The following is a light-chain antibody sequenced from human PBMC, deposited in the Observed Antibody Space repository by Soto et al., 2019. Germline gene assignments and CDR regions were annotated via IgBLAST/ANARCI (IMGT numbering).Light chain of an antibody. CDR1: QGISSY. CDR2: AAF. V-gene: IGKV1-8*01. J-gene: IGKJ3*01. Sequence: AIRMTQSPSSFSASTGDRVTITCRASQGISSYLAWYQQKPGKAPKLLIYAAFTLQSGVPSRFSGSGSGTDFTLTISCLQSEDFATYYCQQYYSYPPTFGPGTKVDI. CDR3: QQYYSYPPT.